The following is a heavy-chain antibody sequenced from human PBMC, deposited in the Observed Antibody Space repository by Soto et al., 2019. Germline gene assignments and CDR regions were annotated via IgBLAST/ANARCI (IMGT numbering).Heavy chain of an antibody. Sequence: QVQLVQSGAEVKKPGASVKVSCKASGYTFTSYAMHWVRQAPGQRLEWMGWINAGNGNTKYSQKFQGRVTITRDTSASTAYRELSSLRSEDTAVYYCARVGYCSGGSCPNWFDPWGQGTLVTVSS. CDR1: GYTFTSYA. V-gene: IGHV1-3*01. CDR2: INAGNGNT. CDR3: ARVGYCSGGSCPNWFDP. J-gene: IGHJ5*02. D-gene: IGHD2-15*01.